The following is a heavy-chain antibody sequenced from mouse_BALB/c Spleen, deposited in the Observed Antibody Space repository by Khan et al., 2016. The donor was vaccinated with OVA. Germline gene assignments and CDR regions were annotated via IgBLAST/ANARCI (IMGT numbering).Heavy chain of an antibody. Sequence: EVQLVESGGGLVKPGGSLKLSCAASGFTFSNYAMSWVRQSPEKRLEWVASISSGDSTYYLDSVKGRFTISRDNARNILYLQMSSLRSEDTAMYYWARDYWFAYWGQGTLVTVSA. CDR3: ARDYWFAY. V-gene: IGHV5-6-5*01. CDR1: GFTFSNYA. CDR2: ISSGDST. J-gene: IGHJ3*01.